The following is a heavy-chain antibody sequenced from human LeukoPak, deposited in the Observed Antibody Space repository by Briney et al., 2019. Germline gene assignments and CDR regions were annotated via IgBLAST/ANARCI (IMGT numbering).Heavy chain of an antibody. D-gene: IGHD3-22*01. J-gene: IGHJ4*02. CDR3: ARGRDYYDSSGYMGY. Sequence: ASVKVSCKASGYTFSGYYMHWVRQAPGQGLEWMGWINPNSGGTNYAQKFQGRVTMTRDTSISTAYMELSRLRSDDTAVCYCARGRDYYDSSGYMGYWGQGTLVTVSS. CDR2: INPNSGGT. V-gene: IGHV1-2*02. CDR1: GYTFSGYY.